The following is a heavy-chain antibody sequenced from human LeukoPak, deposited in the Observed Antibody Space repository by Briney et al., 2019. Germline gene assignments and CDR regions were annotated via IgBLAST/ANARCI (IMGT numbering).Heavy chain of an antibody. V-gene: IGHV3-9*01. D-gene: IGHD3-22*01. J-gene: IGHJ4*02. CDR3: AKDDVSDSSGYFFDY. Sequence: PGRSLRLSCAASGFTFDDYAMHWVRQAPGKGLEWVSGISWNSGSIGYADSVKGRFTISRDNAKNSLYLQMNSLRAEDTALYYCAKDDVSDSSGYFFDYWGQGTLVTVSS. CDR1: GFTFDDYA. CDR2: ISWNSGSI.